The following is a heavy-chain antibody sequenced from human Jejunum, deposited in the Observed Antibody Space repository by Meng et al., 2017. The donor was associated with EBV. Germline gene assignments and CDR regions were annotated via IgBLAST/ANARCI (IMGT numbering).Heavy chain of an antibody. V-gene: IGHV4-4*02. CDR1: GDSISSSNW. CDR2: IYHSGST. Sequence: QGQLQKSGQGLVKPSGTLSPTCAVSGDSISSSNWWSWVRQPPGKGLEWIGEIYHSGSTNYNPSLKSRVTISVDKSKNQFSLKLSSVTAADTAVYYCARYGSGYFPALWYWGQGTLVTVSS. D-gene: IGHD3-3*01. J-gene: IGHJ4*02. CDR3: ARYGSGYFPALWY.